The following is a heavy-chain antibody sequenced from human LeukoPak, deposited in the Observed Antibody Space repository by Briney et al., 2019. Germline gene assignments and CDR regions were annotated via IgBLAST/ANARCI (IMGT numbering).Heavy chain of an antibody. Sequence: GGSLRLSCAASGFTFSSYGMHWVRQAPGKGLEWVAFIRYDGSNKYYADSVKGRFTISRDNAKNSLYLQMNSLRAEDTAVYYCARGPYYDSSGYYEDWGQGTLVTVSS. CDR2: IRYDGSNK. D-gene: IGHD3-22*01. CDR3: ARGPYYDSSGYYED. J-gene: IGHJ4*02. CDR1: GFTFSSYG. V-gene: IGHV3-30*02.